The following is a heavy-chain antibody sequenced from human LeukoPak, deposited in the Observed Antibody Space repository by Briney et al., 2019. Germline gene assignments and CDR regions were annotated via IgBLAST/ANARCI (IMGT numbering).Heavy chain of an antibody. J-gene: IGHJ6*03. CDR3: ARGWSETTIYYFFMAV. CDR2: INHSGHT. CDR1: GGSFSGYY. D-gene: IGHD3-3*01. V-gene: IGHV4-34*01. Sequence: PSETLSLTCSVSGGSFSGYYWSWVRQPPGKGLQWMGEINHSGHTNYNPSLKSRVSISVDTSKNQFSLRLSSVTAADTALYFCARGWSETTIYYFFMAVWGQGTTVTVSS.